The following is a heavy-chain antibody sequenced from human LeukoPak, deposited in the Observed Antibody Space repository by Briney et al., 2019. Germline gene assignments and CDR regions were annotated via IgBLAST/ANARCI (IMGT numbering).Heavy chain of an antibody. CDR2: ISSSSSYI. V-gene: IGHV3-21*01. CDR1: GFTFSSYS. J-gene: IGHJ6*02. D-gene: IGHD3-3*01. CDR3: ARDQGQSYYDFWSGYKGYYGMDV. Sequence: PGGSLRLSCAASGFTFSSYSMNWVRQAPGKGLEWVSSISSSSSYIYYADSVKGRFTISRDNAKNSLYLQMNSLRAEDTAVYYCARDQGQSYYDFWSGYKGYYGMDVWSQGTTVTVSS.